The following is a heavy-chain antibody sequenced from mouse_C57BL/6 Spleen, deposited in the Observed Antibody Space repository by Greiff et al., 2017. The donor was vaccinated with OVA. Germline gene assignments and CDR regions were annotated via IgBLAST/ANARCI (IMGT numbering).Heavy chain of an antibody. CDR1: GYTFTSYW. CDR2: IDPSDSYT. Sequence: QVQLQQPGAELVMPGASVKLSCKASGYTFTSYWMHWVKQRPGQGLEWIGEIDPSDSYTNYNQKFKGNSTLTVDKSSSTAYMQLSSLTSEDSAVYYCARGPYYGSSYYAMYYWGQGTSVTVSS. CDR3: ARGPYYGSSYYAMYY. V-gene: IGHV1-69*01. J-gene: IGHJ4*01. D-gene: IGHD2-9*01.